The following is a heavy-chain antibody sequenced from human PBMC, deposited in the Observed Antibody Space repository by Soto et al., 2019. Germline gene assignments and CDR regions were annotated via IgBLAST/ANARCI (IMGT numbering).Heavy chain of an antibody. CDR2: INWNGGSA. V-gene: IGHV3-20*04. J-gene: IGHJ4*02. CDR1: GFTFDDYG. Sequence: PGGSLRLSCAASGFTFDDYGMSWVRQAPGKGLEWVSGINWNGGSAGYADSVKGRFTISRDNAKNSLYLQMNSLRAEDTALYYCARDFITRVRGVTKRYFDYWGKGPLVPVS. D-gene: IGHD3-10*01. CDR3: ARDFITRVRGVTKRYFDY.